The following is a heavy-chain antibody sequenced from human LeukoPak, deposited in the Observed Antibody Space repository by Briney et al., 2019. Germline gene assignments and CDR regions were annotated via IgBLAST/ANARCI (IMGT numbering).Heavy chain of an antibody. D-gene: IGHD6-19*01. CDR1: GGTFSSYA. Sequence: SVKVSCKASGGTFSSYAISWVRQAPGQGLEWMGGIIPIFGTANYAQKFQGRVTITADKSTSTAYMELSSLRSEDTAVYYCARASSTISSGWFVDYYYYYMDVWGKGTTVTVSS. J-gene: IGHJ6*03. V-gene: IGHV1-69*06. CDR2: IIPIFGTA. CDR3: ARASSTISSGWFVDYYYYYMDV.